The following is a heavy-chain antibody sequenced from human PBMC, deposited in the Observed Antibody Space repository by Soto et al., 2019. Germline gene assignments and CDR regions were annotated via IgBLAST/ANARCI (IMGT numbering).Heavy chain of an antibody. CDR2: IGSDGTAI. CDR1: RVTFNSYA. V-gene: IGHV3-23*05. J-gene: IGHJ4*02. Sequence: EVQLLESGGGLVQPGGALRLSCAASRVTFNSYAMIWVRQAPGQGLEWVSAIGSDGTAIQYADSVKGRFTISKDNSKDMLYLQMNSLRAEDTAVYYCARPGLTVPGTRYFDHWGQGALVTVSS. D-gene: IGHD6-19*01. CDR3: ARPGLTVPGTRYFDH.